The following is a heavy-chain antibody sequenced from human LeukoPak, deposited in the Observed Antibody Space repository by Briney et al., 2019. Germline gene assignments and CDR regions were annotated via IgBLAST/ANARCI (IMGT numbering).Heavy chain of an antibody. J-gene: IGHJ6*03. D-gene: IGHD1-7*01. CDR1: GFTFSSYW. Sequence: GGSLRLSXAASGFTFSSYWMSWVRQAPGKGLEWVANIKRDGSEKYYVDSVKGRFTISRDNAKNSLYLQMNSLRAEDTAVYYCARGNWNYGSFSYYYYYMDVWGKGTTVTVSS. CDR2: IKRDGSEK. CDR3: ARGNWNYGSFSYYYYYMDV. V-gene: IGHV3-7*01.